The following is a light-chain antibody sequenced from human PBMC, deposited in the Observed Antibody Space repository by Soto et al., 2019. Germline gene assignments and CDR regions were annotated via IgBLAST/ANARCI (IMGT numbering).Light chain of an antibody. CDR2: DVS. V-gene: IGLV2-14*01. CDR3: SSYTSSSSGV. J-gene: IGLJ1*01. Sequence: QSVLTQPASVSGSPGQSITISCTGTSSDVGGYNYVSWYQQHLGKAPKLMIYDVSNRPSGVSNRFSGSKSGNTASLTISGLQAEDEADYYCSSYTSSSSGVFGTGTKLTVL. CDR1: SSDVGGYNY.